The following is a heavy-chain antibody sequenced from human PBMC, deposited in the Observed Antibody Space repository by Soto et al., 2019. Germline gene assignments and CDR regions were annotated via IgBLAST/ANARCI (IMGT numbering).Heavy chain of an antibody. D-gene: IGHD2-15*01. J-gene: IGHJ6*02. CDR1: GFNISDYG. Sequence: QVQLVESGGGVVQPGGSLRLSCAVSGFNISDYGMHWVRQVPGKGLEWVALLRYDGNRKSYGDSVKGRFTLSRDKSKNTLYVQMDRLRAEHTAVYYCARDRIDFYAMDVWGQGTAVTVSS. CDR2: LRYDGNRK. CDR3: ARDRIDFYAMDV. V-gene: IGHV3-30*02.